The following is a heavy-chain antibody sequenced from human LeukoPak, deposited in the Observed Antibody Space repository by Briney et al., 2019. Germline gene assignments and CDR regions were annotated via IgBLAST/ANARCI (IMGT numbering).Heavy chain of an antibody. CDR1: GFTFSSYA. Sequence: GGSLRLSCAASGFTFSSYAMSWVRQAPGKGLEWVSGISGNGVNTYHADSVKGWFTISRDNSKNTLYLQMNSLRVEDTAVYYCAKPMCSSTSCYRYFDYWGQGSPVTASS. CDR3: AKPMCSSTSCYRYFDY. V-gene: IGHV3-23*01. D-gene: IGHD2-2*01. J-gene: IGHJ4*02. CDR2: ISGNGVNT.